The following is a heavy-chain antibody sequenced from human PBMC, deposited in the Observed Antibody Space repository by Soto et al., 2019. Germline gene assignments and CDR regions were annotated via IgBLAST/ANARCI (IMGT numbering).Heavy chain of an antibody. J-gene: IGHJ3*02. CDR1: GFTFSSYG. D-gene: IGHD5-18*01. V-gene: IGHV3-33*01. CDR3: AREDSYCVSSASDI. Sequence: QVQLVESGGGVVQPGRSLRLSCAASGFTFSSYGMHWVRQAPGKGLEWVAVIWYDGSNKYYADSVKGRFTISRDNSKNTLYQQMNSLRAEETGVYYCAREDSYCVSSASDIWGQETMVTVSS. CDR2: IWYDGSNK.